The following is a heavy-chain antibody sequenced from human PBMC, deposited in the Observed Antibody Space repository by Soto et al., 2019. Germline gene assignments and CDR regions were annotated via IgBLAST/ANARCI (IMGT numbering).Heavy chain of an antibody. CDR1: GGTFSSYA. V-gene: IGHV1-69*12. CDR3: ARGPNPIAAAGKDFDY. J-gene: IGHJ4*02. D-gene: IGHD6-13*01. CDR2: IIPIFGTA. Sequence: QVQLVQSGAEVKKPGSSVKVSCKASGGTFSSYAISWVRQAPGQGLEWMGGIIPIFGTANYAQKFQGRVTMTADESTSTAYMELSSLRSEDTAVYYCARGPNPIAAAGKDFDYWGQGTLVTVSS.